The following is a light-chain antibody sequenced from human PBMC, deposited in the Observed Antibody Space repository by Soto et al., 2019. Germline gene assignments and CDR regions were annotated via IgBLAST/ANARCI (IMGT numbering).Light chain of an antibody. CDR3: QQYNSYPWT. CDR2: EAS. J-gene: IGKJ1*01. V-gene: IGKV1-5*03. CDR1: QTINRW. Sequence: DIHMTQSPSTLSASVGDRVTITCRASQTINRWLAWHQQTPGKAPKLLIYEASSVESGVPSRFGGSGSGTEFTLIISSLQPDDFATYYCQQYNSYPWTCGQGTKVDI.